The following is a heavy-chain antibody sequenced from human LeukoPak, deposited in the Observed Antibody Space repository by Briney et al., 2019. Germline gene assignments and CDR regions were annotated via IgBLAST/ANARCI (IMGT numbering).Heavy chain of an antibody. V-gene: IGHV3-21*01. CDR3: ARAGTYCSSTSCYTNPYYYYGMDV. Sequence: GGSLRLSCAASGFTFSSYSMNWVRQAPGKGQEWVSSIGSSSSYIYYADSVKGRFTISRDNAKNSLYLQMNSLRAEDTAVYYCARAGTYCSSTSCYTNPYYYYGMDVWGQGTTVTVSS. D-gene: IGHD2-2*02. J-gene: IGHJ6*02. CDR2: IGSSSSYI. CDR1: GFTFSSYS.